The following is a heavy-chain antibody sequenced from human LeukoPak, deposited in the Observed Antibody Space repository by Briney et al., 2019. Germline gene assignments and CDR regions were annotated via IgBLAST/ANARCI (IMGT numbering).Heavy chain of an antibody. CDR2: IHTSGST. V-gene: IGHV4-4*07. Sequence: SETLSLTCTVSGGSISSYYWSWLRQPAGKGLEWIGRIHTSGSTNYNPSLNSRVTMSVDTSKNQFSLKLSSVTAADTAVYYCARGSGTPYYFDYWGQGTLVTVSS. J-gene: IGHJ4*02. D-gene: IGHD1-1*01. CDR3: ARGSGTPYYFDY. CDR1: GGSISSYY.